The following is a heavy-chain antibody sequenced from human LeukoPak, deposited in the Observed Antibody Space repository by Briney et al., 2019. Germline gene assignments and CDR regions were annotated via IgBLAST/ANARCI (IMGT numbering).Heavy chain of an antibody. CDR3: ARGSPDGYSSGWYVYYNYYMDV. CDR2: MNPNSGNT. V-gene: IGHV1-8*03. J-gene: IGHJ6*03. CDR1: GFTFTSYD. Sequence: ASVKVSCKASGFTFTSYDINWVRQATGQGLEWMGWMNPNSGNTGYAQKFQGRVTITRNTSISTAYMELSSLRSEDTAVYYCARGSPDGYSSGWYVYYNYYMDVWGKGTTVTVSS. D-gene: IGHD6-19*01.